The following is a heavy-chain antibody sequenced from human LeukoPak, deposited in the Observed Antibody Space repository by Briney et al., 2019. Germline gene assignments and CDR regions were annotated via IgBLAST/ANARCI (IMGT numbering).Heavy chain of an antibody. CDR2: ISGSGGST. V-gene: IGHV3-23*01. D-gene: IGHD2-15*01. CDR1: GFTFSSYA. CDR3: ARGPISGCSGGSCYPYYYGMDV. J-gene: IGHJ6*02. Sequence: GGPLRLSCAASGFTFSSYAMSWVRQAPGKGLEWVSAISGSGGSTYYADSVKGRFTISRDNSKNTLYLQMNSLRAEDTAVYYCARGPISGCSGGSCYPYYYGMDVWGQGTTVTVSS.